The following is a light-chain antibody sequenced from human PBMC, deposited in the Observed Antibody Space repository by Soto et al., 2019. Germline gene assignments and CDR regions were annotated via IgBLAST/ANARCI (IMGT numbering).Light chain of an antibody. J-gene: IGLJ2*01. Sequence: QSALTQPPSPSGTPGQTVTISCSGSSSNIGINSVDWYQLLPGTAPKLLIYGDNRRPSGVPDRFSGSKSGTTASLAISGLQSEDEGDYYCAAWDDSLNGRIFGGGTKLTVL. CDR1: SSNIGINS. V-gene: IGLV1-44*01. CDR2: GDN. CDR3: AAWDDSLNGRI.